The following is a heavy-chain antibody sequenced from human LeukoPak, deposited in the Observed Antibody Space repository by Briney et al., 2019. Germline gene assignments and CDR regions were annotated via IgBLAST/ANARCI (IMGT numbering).Heavy chain of an antibody. CDR3: AKGDIVVVPAAKGLDY. Sequence: GGSLRLSCAASGFTFSSYATSWVRQAPGKGLEWVSAISGSGGSTYYADSVKGRFTISRDNSKNTLYLQMNSLRAEDTAVYYCAKGDIVVVPAAKGLDYWGQGTLVTVSS. CDR2: ISGSGGST. V-gene: IGHV3-23*01. J-gene: IGHJ4*02. CDR1: GFTFSSYA. D-gene: IGHD2-2*01.